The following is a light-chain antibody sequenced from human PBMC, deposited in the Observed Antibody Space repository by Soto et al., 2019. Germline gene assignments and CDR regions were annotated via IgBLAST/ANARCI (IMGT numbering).Light chain of an antibody. CDR3: QQYNNWPPQWT. CDR1: QSVRSN. J-gene: IGKJ1*01. CDR2: GAS. Sequence: ETVMMQSPATLSVSPGERATLSCRASQSVRSNLAWYQQKPGQAPRLLIYGASTRATGIPARFSGSGSGTEFTLTISSLQSEDFAVYYCQQYNNWPPQWTFGRGTKVEIK. V-gene: IGKV3-15*01.